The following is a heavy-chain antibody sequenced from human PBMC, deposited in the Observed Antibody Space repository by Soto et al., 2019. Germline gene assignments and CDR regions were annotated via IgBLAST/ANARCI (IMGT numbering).Heavy chain of an antibody. CDR2: IYPGDSDT. Sequence: PGESLKISCKGSGYSFTSYWIGWVRQMPGKGLEWMGIIYPGDSDTRYSPSFQGQVTISADKSISTAYLQWSSLKASDTAMYYCAREPVVAATLEGMGYFDYWGQGTLVTVSS. D-gene: IGHD2-15*01. V-gene: IGHV5-51*01. CDR1: GYSFTSYW. J-gene: IGHJ4*02. CDR3: AREPVVAATLEGMGYFDY.